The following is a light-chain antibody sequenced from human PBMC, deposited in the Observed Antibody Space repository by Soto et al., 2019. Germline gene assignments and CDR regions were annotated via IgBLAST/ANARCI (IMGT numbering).Light chain of an antibody. J-gene: IGKJ5*01. V-gene: IGKV3-15*01. CDR2: GTS. CDR1: LSVSNN. Sequence: ETVMTQSPATLSVSPGERDTLSCRASLSVSNNLAWYQQKPGQAPRLLIYGTSTRATGIPARFSGSGSGTEFTLTISSLQSEDFPVYYCQQYNNWPITFGQGTRLEIK. CDR3: QQYNNWPIT.